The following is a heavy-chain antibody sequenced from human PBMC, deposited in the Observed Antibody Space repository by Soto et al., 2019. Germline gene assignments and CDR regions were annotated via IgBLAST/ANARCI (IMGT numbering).Heavy chain of an antibody. CDR2: ISGSGGDT. D-gene: IGHD3-3*01. V-gene: IGHV3-23*01. J-gene: IGHJ5*02. CDR1: ELNISSYA. Sequence: GGSKRHSNAASELNISSYAMAWVRQNPGKGLEWVSAISGSGGDTYYADSVQGRFIISRDNSMNTLYLQMSSLRAEDTALYHCAKSYDFWSGPFDNWGQGIVVTVSS. CDR3: AKSYDFWSGPFDN.